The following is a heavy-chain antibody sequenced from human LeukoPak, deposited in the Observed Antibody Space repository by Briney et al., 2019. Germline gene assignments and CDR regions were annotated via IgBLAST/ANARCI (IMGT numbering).Heavy chain of an antibody. J-gene: IGHJ3*02. CDR3: ARASSIVGAFDI. CDR2: INHSGST. Sequence: PSETLSLTCAVYGGSFSGYYWSWIRQPPGKGLEWIGEINHSGSTNYNPSLKSRVTISVDTSKNQFSLKLSSVTAADTAVYYCARASSIVGAFDIWGQGTMVTVSS. V-gene: IGHV4-34*01. D-gene: IGHD1-26*01. CDR1: GGSFSGYY.